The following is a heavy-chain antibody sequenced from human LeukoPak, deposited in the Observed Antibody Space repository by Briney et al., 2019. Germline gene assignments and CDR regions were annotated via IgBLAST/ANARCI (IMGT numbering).Heavy chain of an antibody. D-gene: IGHD3-16*02. CDR1: GGTFSSYA. CDR2: IIPIFGTA. V-gene: IGHV1-69*06. J-gene: IGHJ4*02. CDR3: AMGDYVWGSYRRHFDY. Sequence: APVKVSCKASGGTFSSYAISWVRQAPGQRLEWMGGIIPIFGTANYAQKFQGRVTITADKSTSTAYMEMSSLRSEDTAVYYCAMGDYVWGSYRRHFDYWGQGTLVTVSS.